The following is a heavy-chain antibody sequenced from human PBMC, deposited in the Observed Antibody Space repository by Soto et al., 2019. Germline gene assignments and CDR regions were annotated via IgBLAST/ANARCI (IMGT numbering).Heavy chain of an antibody. CDR1: GFSITNTW. Sequence: EVQLVESGGGLVQPGGSLRLSCAASGFSITNTWMHWVRQAPWKGLEWVGRVKSKADGGTADYAAPVKGRFTVSRDDSKNTQYLQMNSLKMEDTAVYYCNSYPDFWGGHTPLWGQGTLVTVSS. J-gene: IGHJ4*02. CDR2: VKSKADGGTA. CDR3: NSYPDFWGGHTPL. D-gene: IGHD3-3*01. V-gene: IGHV3-15*07.